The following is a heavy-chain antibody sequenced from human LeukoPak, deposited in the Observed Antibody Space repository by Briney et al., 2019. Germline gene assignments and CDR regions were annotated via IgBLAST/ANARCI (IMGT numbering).Heavy chain of an antibody. CDR1: GGTFSSYA. V-gene: IGHV1-69*13. CDR2: IIPIFGTA. Sequence: ASVKVSCKASGGTFSSYAISWVRQAPGQGLEWMGGIIPIFGTANYAQKFQGRVTITADDSTSTAYMELSSLRSEDTAVYYCAREDSGSFFHRPWNYWGQGTLVTVSS. CDR3: AREDSGSFFHRPWNY. J-gene: IGHJ4*02. D-gene: IGHD1-26*01.